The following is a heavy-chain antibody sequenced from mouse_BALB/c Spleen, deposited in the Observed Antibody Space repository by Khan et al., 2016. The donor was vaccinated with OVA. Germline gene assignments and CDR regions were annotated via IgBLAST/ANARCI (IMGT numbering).Heavy chain of an antibody. CDR3: ARRNYFGYTFAY. CDR1: GYTFTDFY. J-gene: IGHJ3*01. D-gene: IGHD1-2*01. V-gene: IGHV1-77*01. Sequence: LXQPGTELARPGASVNLSCKASGYTFTDFYINRVKQRSGQGLEWIGEISPGSGDTYYNEKFKGKATLTADKSSSTAYMQLSSLTSAASAVYFCARRNYFGYTFAYWGQGTLVTVSA. CDR2: ISPGSGDT.